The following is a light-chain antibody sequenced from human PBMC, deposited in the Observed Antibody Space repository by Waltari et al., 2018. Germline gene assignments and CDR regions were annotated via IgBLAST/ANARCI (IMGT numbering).Light chain of an antibody. V-gene: IGLV2-23*01. Sequence: QSALTQPASVSGSPGKSITISCTGTSSDVASYNLVSWYQQHPGKAPKLMIYEGSKRPSGVSNRFSGAKSGNTASLTISGLQAEDEADYYCCSHSGSSTYVFGTGTKVTVL. CDR3: CSHSGSSTYV. J-gene: IGLJ1*01. CDR2: EGS. CDR1: SSDVASYNL.